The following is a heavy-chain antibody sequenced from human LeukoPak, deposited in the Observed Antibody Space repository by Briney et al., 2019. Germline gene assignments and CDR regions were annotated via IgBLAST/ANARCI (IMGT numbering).Heavy chain of an antibody. CDR1: GGSISSSSYY. CDR2: IYYSGST. J-gene: IGHJ4*02. D-gene: IGHD3-10*01. CDR3: ARQMGRGPWGFDY. Sequence: PSETLSLTCTVSGGSISSSSYYWGWIRQPPGKGLEWIGSIYYSGSTYYNPSLKSRVTISVDTSKNQFSLKLSSVTAADTAVYYCARQMGRGPWGFDYWGQGTLVTVSS. V-gene: IGHV4-39*01.